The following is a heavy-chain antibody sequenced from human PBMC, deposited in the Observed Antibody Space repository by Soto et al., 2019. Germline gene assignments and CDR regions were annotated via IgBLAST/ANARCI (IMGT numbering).Heavy chain of an antibody. CDR1: GDSISSADYF. J-gene: IGHJ5*02. CDR2: IYYSGST. V-gene: IGHV4-30-4*01. Sequence: SETLSLTCSVSGDSISSADYFWTWIRQSPGKGLEWIGYIYYSGSTYYNPSLKSRVTISVDTSKNQFSLKLSSVTAADTAVYYCARDRILANCGGDCYIFDPWGQGTLVTVSS. D-gene: IGHD2-21*02. CDR3: ARDRILANCGGDCYIFDP.